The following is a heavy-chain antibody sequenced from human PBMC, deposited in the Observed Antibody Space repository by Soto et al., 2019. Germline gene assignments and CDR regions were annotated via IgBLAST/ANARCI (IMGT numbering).Heavy chain of an antibody. Sequence: GGSLRLSCAASGFTFSDYYMCWIRQAPGKGLEWVSYISSRASTIYYADSVKGRFTISRDNAKNSLYLQMNSLRAEDTAVYYCARELIAVAGSYFDYWGQGSLVTVSS. J-gene: IGHJ4*02. CDR1: GFTFSDYY. D-gene: IGHD6-19*01. CDR2: ISSRASTI. V-gene: IGHV3-11*01. CDR3: ARELIAVAGSYFDY.